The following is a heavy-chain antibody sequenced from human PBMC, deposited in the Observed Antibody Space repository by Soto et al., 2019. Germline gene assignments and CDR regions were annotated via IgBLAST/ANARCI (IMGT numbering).Heavy chain of an antibody. CDR2: IYYSGST. J-gene: IGHJ6*02. CDR1: GGSISSSSYY. CDR3: ARLMITFGGVIVIPSYGMDV. V-gene: IGHV4-39*01. Sequence: PSETLSLTCTVSGGSISSSSYYWGWIRQPPGKGLDWIGSIYYSGSTYYNPSLKSRVAISVDTSKTQFSLKLSSVTAADTAVYYCARLMITFGGVIVIPSYGMDVWGQGTTVTVSS. D-gene: IGHD3-16*02.